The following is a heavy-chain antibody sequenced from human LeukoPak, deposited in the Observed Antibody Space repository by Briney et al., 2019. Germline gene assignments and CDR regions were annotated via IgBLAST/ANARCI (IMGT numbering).Heavy chain of an antibody. J-gene: IGHJ2*01. CDR1: GFSVSSNY. CDR3: ARGGYCSGGSCYSLYFDL. V-gene: IGHV3-53*01. CDR2: VYSGGST. Sequence: GGSLRLSCAASGFSVSSNYMSWVCQGPGPGLGWVSVVYSGGSTYYADSVKGRFTISRDNSKNTLYLQMINLRAEDTAVYYCARGGYCSGGSCYSLYFDLWGRGTLVTVSS. D-gene: IGHD2-15*01.